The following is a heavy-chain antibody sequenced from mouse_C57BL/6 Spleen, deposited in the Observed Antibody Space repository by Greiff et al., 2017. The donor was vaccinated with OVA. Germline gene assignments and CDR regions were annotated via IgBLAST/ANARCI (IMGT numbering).Heavy chain of an antibody. Sequence: EVHLVESGGDLVKPGGSLKLSCAASGFTFSSYGMSWVRQTPDKRLEWVATISSGGSYTYYPDSVKGRFTISRDNDKNTLYLQMSSLKSEDTAMYYCARHITTVVATNVDVWGTGTTVTVSS. CDR1: GFTFSSYG. V-gene: IGHV5-6*01. CDR2: ISSGGSYT. D-gene: IGHD1-1*01. J-gene: IGHJ1*03. CDR3: ARHITTVVATNVDV.